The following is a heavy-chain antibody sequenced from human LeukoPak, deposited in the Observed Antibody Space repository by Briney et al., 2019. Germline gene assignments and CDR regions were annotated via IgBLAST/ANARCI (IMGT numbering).Heavy chain of an antibody. D-gene: IGHD6-13*01. V-gene: IGHV3-13*01. J-gene: IGHJ3*02. Sequence: GGSLRLSCAASGFTFSSYDMHWVRQATGKGLEWVSAIGTAGDTYYPGSVKGRFTISRENAKNSLYLQMNSLRAGDTAVYYCARPTLSSTWPSAFDIWGHGTMVTVSS. CDR2: IGTAGDT. CDR1: GFTFSSYD. CDR3: ARPTLSSTWPSAFDI.